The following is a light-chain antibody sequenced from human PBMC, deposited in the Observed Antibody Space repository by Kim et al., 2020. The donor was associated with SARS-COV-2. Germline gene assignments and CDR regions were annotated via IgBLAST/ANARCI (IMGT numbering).Light chain of an antibody. Sequence: DIQMTQSPSTLSASVGDRVTITCRASQSISSWLAWYQQKPGKAPKLLIYDASSLESGVPSRFSGSGSGTEFTLTISSLQPDDFATYYGQQYNSYPYTFGQGTKLEI. J-gene: IGKJ2*01. CDR3: QQYNSYPYT. V-gene: IGKV1-5*01. CDR1: QSISSW. CDR2: DAS.